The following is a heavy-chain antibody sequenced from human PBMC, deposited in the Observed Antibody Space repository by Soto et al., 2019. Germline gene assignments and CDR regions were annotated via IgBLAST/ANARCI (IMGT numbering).Heavy chain of an antibody. V-gene: IGHV1-18*01. CDR1: GYTFTSYG. CDR2: ISAYNGNT. Sequence: GASVKVSCKASGYTFTSYGISWVRQAPGQGLEWMGWISAYNGNTNYAQKLQGRVTMTTDTSTSTAYMELRSLRSDDTAVYYCARKYSSSWYGAWFDPWGQGTLVTVSS. CDR3: ARKYSSSWYGAWFDP. J-gene: IGHJ5*02. D-gene: IGHD6-13*01.